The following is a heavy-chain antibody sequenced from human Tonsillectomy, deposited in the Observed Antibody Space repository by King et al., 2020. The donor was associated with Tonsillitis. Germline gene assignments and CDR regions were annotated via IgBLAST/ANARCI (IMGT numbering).Heavy chain of an antibody. CDR3: TRGAPRYDYSNGFDH. J-gene: IGHJ5*02. V-gene: IGHV4-61*02. CDR2: VTTSGST. Sequence: QLQESGPGLVRPSQTLSLTCTVSGGSIRSDTYYWNWIRQPAGKGLEWIGRVTTSGSTNYNPSLQSRVFISVDTSKNQFSLKLRSVTAADTAVYYCTRGAPRYDYSNGFDHWGQGTLVTVSS. D-gene: IGHD4-11*01. CDR1: GGSIRSDTYY.